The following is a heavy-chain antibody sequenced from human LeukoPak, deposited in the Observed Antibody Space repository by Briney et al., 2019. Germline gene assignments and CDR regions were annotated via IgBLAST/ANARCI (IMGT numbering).Heavy chain of an antibody. J-gene: IGHJ3*02. CDR3: TTPVRWLHGAFDI. D-gene: IGHD5-24*01. CDR2: IKSKTDGGTT. V-gene: IGHV3-15*01. Sequence: KPGGSLRLSCAASGFTFSNAWMSWVRQAPGKGLEWVGRIKSKTDGGTTDYAAPVKGRFTISRDDSKNTLYLRMNSLKTEDTAVYYCTTPVRWLHGAFDIWGQGTMVTVSS. CDR1: GFTFSNAW.